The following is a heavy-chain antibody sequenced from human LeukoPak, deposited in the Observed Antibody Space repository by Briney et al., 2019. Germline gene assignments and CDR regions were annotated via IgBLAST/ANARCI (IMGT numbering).Heavy chain of an antibody. CDR3: AREVYAGRGGRAFDI. CDR1: GYTFTGYY. Sequence: GASVKVSCKASGYTFTGYYMHWVRQAPGQGLEWMGWINPNSGGTNYAQKFQGWVTMTRDTSISTAYMELSRLRSDDTAVYYCAREVYAGRGGRAFDIWGQGTMVTVSS. CDR2: INPNSGGT. V-gene: IGHV1-2*04. D-gene: IGHD3-10*01. J-gene: IGHJ3*02.